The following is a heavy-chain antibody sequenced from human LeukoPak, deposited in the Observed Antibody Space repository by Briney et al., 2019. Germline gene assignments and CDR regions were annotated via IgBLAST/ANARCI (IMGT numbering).Heavy chain of an antibody. J-gene: IGHJ4*02. CDR3: AKAAINYYYDSSGYYWTSYHFDC. CDR2: ISYDGSNK. V-gene: IGHV3-30*18. D-gene: IGHD3-22*01. CDR1: GFTFSSYG. Sequence: GGSLRLSCAASGFTFSSYGMHWVRQAPGKGLEWVAVISYDGSNKYYADSVKGRFTISRDNSKNTLYLQMNSLRAEDTAVYYCAKAAINYYYDSSGYYWTSYHFDCWGQGTLVTVSS.